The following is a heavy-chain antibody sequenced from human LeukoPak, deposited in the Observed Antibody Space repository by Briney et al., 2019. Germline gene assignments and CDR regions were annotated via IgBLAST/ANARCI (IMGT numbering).Heavy chain of an antibody. J-gene: IGHJ4*02. D-gene: IGHD6-13*01. CDR1: GGSISSSNW. V-gene: IGHV4-4*02. CDR2: IYHSGST. CDR3: ASQQQQLAPFDY. Sequence: SGTLSLTCAVSGGSISSSNWWTWVRQPPGKGLEWIGEIYHSGSTNYNPSLKSRVTISVDKSKNQFSLKLSSVTAADTAVYYCASQQQQLAPFDYRGQGTLVTVSS.